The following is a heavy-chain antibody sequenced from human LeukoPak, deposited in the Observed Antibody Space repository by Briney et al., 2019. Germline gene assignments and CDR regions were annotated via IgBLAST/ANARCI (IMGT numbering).Heavy chain of an antibody. Sequence: PGGSLRLSCAASGXXFXXXAXXXXXXAPGXXLXXVXNISTNGGRTYYANSVKGRFTISRDNSKNTVYLQMGSLRAEDMAVYYCARERRGDDAFDIWGQGTMVTVSS. CDR3: ARERRGDDAFDI. V-gene: IGHV3-64*01. J-gene: IGHJ3*02. CDR2: ISTNGGRT. CDR1: GXXFXXXA. D-gene: IGHD3-16*01.